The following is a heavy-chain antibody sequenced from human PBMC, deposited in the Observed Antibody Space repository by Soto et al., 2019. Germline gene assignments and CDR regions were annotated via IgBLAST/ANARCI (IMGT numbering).Heavy chain of an antibody. D-gene: IGHD3-22*01. V-gene: IGHV1-46*01. CDR3: ARGPPTYYYDSSGYY. CDR1: GYTFTSYY. CDR2: INPSGGST. Sequence: GASVKVSCKASGYTFTSYYMHWVRHAPGQGLEWMGIINPSGGSTSYAQKFQGRVTMTRDTSTSTVYMELSSLRSEDTAVYYCARGPPTYYYDSSGYYWGQGTLVTVSS. J-gene: IGHJ4*02.